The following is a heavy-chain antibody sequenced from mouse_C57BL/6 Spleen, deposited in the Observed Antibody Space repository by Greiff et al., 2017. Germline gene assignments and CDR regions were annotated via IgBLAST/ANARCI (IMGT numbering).Heavy chain of an antibody. J-gene: IGHJ2*01. CDR1: GYTFTSYW. CDR3: ARLTGYY. CDR2: INPSKGGT. D-gene: IGHD4-1*01. V-gene: IGHV1-53*01. Sequence: QVQLQQPGTELVKPGASVKLSCKASGYTFTSYWMPWVQQRPGQGLEWIGNINPSKGGTNYNEKFKSKATLTVDKSSSTAYMQISSLISEGSAVYSCARLTGYYWGQGTTLTVSS.